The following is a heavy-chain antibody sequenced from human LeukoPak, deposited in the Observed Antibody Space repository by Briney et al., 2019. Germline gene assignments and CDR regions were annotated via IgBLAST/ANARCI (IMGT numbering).Heavy chain of an antibody. Sequence: GASVKVSCKASGYTFTNYDINWVRQATGQGLEWMGWMNPNSGNTGYPQKFQGRVTMTRNTSISTAYMGLSGLRSEDTAVYYCARARFLDYWGQGTLVTVSS. CDR2: MNPNSGNT. J-gene: IGHJ4*02. CDR1: GYTFTNYD. D-gene: IGHD3-3*01. CDR3: ARARFLDY. V-gene: IGHV1-8*01.